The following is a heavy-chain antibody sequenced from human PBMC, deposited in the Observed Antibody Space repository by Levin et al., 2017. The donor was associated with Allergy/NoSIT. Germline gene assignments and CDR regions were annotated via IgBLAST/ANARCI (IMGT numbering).Heavy chain of an antibody. Sequence: ASVKVSCKASGYTFTGYYMHWVRQAPGQGPEWMGWINPNSGGTNYAQKFQGRVTMTRDTSISTAYMELSRLRSDDTAVYYCARELVAISSGNYYYGLDVWGQGTTVTVSS. D-gene: IGHD2-15*01. CDR1: GYTFTGYY. CDR3: ARELVAISSGNYYYGLDV. V-gene: IGHV1-2*02. J-gene: IGHJ6*02. CDR2: INPNSGGT.